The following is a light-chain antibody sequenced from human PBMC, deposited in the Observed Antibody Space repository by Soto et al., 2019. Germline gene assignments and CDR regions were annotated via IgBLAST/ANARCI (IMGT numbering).Light chain of an antibody. CDR3: AAWDDSLNGYV. J-gene: IGLJ1*01. CDR1: SSNIGSNT. CDR2: NIN. V-gene: IGLV1-44*01. Sequence: QSVLTQPPSASGTPGQRVTISCSGSSSNIGSNTVNWYQQFPGTAPTLLIYNINQRPSGVPERFSHPKSGTSASLAISGLQSEDEADYFCAAWDDSLNGYVFGTGTKLTVL.